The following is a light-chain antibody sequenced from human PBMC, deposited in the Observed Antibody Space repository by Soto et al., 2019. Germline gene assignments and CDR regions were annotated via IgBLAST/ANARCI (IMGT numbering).Light chain of an antibody. CDR3: SSYTSSSTLV. J-gene: IGLJ2*01. Sequence: QSALTQPASVSGSPGQSITISCTGSSSDVGGYNYVSWYQQHPGKAPKLMIYEVSNRPSGISNRFSGSKSGNTASLTLSGLQAEYEADYYCSSYTSSSTLVFGGGTKLTDL. V-gene: IGLV2-14*01. CDR2: EVS. CDR1: SSDVGGYNY.